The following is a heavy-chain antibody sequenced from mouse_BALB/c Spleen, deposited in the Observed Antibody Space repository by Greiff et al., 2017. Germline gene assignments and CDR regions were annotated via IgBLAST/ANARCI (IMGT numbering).Heavy chain of an antibody. CDR1: GFTFSSYG. D-gene: IGHD2-1*01. CDR3: ARQIYYGNPWFAY. CDR2: ISSGGSYT. V-gene: IGHV5-6*01. J-gene: IGHJ3*01. Sequence: EVMLVESGGDLVKPGGSLKLSCAASGFTFSSYGMSWVRQTPDKRLEWVATISSGGSYTYYPDSVKGRFTISRDNAKNTLYLQMSSLRSEDTAMYYCARQIYYGNPWFAYWGQGTLVTVSA.